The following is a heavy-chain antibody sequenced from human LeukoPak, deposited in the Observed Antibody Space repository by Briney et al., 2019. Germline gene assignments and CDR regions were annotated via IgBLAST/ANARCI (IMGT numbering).Heavy chain of an antibody. V-gene: IGHV4-39*07. CDR1: GGSISSNTYY. D-gene: IGHD4-11*01. CDR3: ARDNSPGWFGP. Sequence: PSETLSLTCTVSGGSISSNTYYWGWIRQPPGKGLEWIGSIYYSGSTYYNPSLKSRVTISVDTSKNQFSLKLSSVTAADTAVYYCARDNSPGWFGPWGQGTLVTVSA. J-gene: IGHJ5*02. CDR2: IYYSGST.